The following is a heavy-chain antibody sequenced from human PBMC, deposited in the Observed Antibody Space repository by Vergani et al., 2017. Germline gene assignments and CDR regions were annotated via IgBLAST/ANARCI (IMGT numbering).Heavy chain of an antibody. V-gene: IGHV1-69*08. J-gene: IGHJ4*02. D-gene: IGHD1-1*01. CDR3: ARDVTTGTHRLDY. CDR2: IIPILGIA. CDR1: GGTFSSYT. Sequence: QVQLVQSGAEVKKPGSSVKVSCKASGGTFSSYTISWVRQAPGQGLEWMGRIIPILGIANYAQKFQGRVTITADKSTSTAYMELSSLRSEDTAVYYCARDVTTGTHRLDYWGQGTLVTVSS.